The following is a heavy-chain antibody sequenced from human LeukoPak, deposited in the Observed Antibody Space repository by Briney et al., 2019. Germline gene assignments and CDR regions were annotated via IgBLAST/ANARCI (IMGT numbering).Heavy chain of an antibody. Sequence: GGSLRLSCAASGFTFSSYSMNWVRQAPGKGLEWVSSISSSSSYIYYADSVKGRFTISRDNAKNSLYLQMNSLRAEDTAVYYCARDQSRWSPAAYPWGQGTRSPSPQ. J-gene: IGHJ5*02. CDR1: GFTFSSYS. CDR3: ARDQSRWSPAAYP. CDR2: ISSSSSYI. V-gene: IGHV3-21*01. D-gene: IGHD2-2*01.